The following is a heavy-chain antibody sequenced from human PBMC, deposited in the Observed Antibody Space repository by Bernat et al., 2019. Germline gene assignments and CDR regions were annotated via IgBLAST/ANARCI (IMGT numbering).Heavy chain of an antibody. CDR3: ARLYRSTWYYFDN. J-gene: IGHJ4*02. CDR1: GYRFINYW. D-gene: IGHD6-13*01. V-gene: IGHV5-51*01. CDR2: IYPGDSDA. Sequence: SGYRFINYWLGWVRQIPGQGLELMGIIYPGDSDARYSPSFQGQVTLSADKSISTAYLQWTRLKASDNAMYYCARLYRSTWYYFDNWGQGTMV.